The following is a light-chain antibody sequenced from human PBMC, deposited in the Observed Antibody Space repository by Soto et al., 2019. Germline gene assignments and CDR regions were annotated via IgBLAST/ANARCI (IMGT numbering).Light chain of an antibody. J-gene: IGKJ1*01. CDR3: HQRQSWPRT. CDR1: QTISSW. CDR2: YTS. V-gene: IGKV3-11*01. Sequence: TQSPSTLSGSVGDRVTITCRASQTISSWLAWYQQKPGQAPRLLIYYTSNRATGIPARFSGSGSGTDFTLTINSLAPEDFAIYYCHQRQSWPRTFGQGTKVDIK.